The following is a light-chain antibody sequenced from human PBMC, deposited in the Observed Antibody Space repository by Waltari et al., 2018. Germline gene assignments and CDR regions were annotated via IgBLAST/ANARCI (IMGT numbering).Light chain of an antibody. CDR2: DAS. CDR1: QSVSSN. J-gene: IGKJ5*01. Sequence: VVLTQSPATLSVSPGESAIISCRASQSVSSNLAWYQQKPGQAPRLLIYDASTRASSIPARFRGSGSGTEFTLTINSLLSEDSATYYCQQYNRWPPITFGQGTRLDIK. CDR3: QQYNRWPPIT. V-gene: IGKV3-15*01.